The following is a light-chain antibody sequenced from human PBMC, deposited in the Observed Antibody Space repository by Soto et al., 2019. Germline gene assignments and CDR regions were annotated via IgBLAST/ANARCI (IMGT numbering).Light chain of an antibody. Sequence: ENVLTQSPGTLSLSPGERATLSCRASQSFSSSYLAWYQQRPGQAPRVLIYDASSRATGIPDRFSGSGSGTDFTLTISRLEHEDFAVYYCQLYGSSRAFGQGTKVEIK. J-gene: IGKJ1*01. CDR2: DAS. V-gene: IGKV3-20*01. CDR3: QLYGSSRA. CDR1: QSFSSSY.